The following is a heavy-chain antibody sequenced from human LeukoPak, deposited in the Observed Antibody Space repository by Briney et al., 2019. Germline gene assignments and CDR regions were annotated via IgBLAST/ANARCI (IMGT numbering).Heavy chain of an antibody. CDR1: GYSISSGYY. D-gene: IGHD3-3*01. Sequence: SETLSLTCAVSGYSISSGYYWGWIRQPPGKGLEWIGSIYHSGSTYYNPSPKSRVTISVDTSKNPCSLKLSSVTAADTAVYYCARWAGNSYYDFWSGYYLDYWGQGTLVTVSS. V-gene: IGHV4-38-2*01. CDR3: ARWAGNSYYDFWSGYYLDY. CDR2: IYHSGST. J-gene: IGHJ4*02.